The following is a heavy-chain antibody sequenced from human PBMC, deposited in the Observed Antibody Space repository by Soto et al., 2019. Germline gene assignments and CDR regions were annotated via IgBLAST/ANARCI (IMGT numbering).Heavy chain of an antibody. CDR3: ARGGQWDFLSDY. Sequence: QVQLVQSGAEVKKPGASVKVSCKASGYSFTRYYINWVRQAPGQGLEWMGWISAYNGNTHYEEKLQGRVTLTTDTATSPAYMELRSLRSDDTAVYFCARGGQWDFLSDYWGQGTLVTVSS. J-gene: IGHJ4*02. D-gene: IGHD1-26*01. CDR1: GYSFTRYY. CDR2: ISAYNGNT. V-gene: IGHV1-18*01.